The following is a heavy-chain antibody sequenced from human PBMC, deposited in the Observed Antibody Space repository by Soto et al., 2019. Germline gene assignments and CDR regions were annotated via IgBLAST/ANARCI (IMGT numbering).Heavy chain of an antibody. CDR1: GFTFSSYA. Sequence: PGGSLRLSCAASGFTFSSYAMSWVRQAPGKGLEWVSAISGSGGSTYYADSVKGRFTISRDNSKNTLYLQMNSLRAEDTAVYYCAKDWVEAPHGDFYYYYGMDVWGQGTTVTVSS. V-gene: IGHV3-23*01. CDR3: AKDWVEAPHGDFYYYYGMDV. D-gene: IGHD4-17*01. J-gene: IGHJ6*02. CDR2: ISGSGGST.